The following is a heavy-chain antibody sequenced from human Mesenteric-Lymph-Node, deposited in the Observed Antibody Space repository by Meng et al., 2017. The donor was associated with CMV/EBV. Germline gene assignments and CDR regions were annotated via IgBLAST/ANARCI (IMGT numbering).Heavy chain of an antibody. V-gene: IGHV3-48*03. Sequence: GGSLRLSCAASGFTFSSYEMNWVRQAPGKGLEWVSYISSSGSTIYYADSVKGRFTISRDNAKNSLYLQMNSLRAEDTAVYYCASRDYYYFNMDVWGQGTTVTVSS. CDR1: GFTFSSYE. J-gene: IGHJ6*02. D-gene: IGHD3-10*01. CDR2: ISSSGSTI. CDR3: ASRDYYYFNMDV.